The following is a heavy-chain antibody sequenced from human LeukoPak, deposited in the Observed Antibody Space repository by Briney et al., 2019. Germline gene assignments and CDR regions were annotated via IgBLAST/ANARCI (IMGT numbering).Heavy chain of an antibody. Sequence: GGSLRLSCVASGVTFSSYGMHWVRQAPGKGLVWVAFIRSDGSNEYYIDSVKGRFTLSRDNSKNTLYLQMNSLRAEDTAVYYCAKDSAVSGSYPDASDIWGQGTMVTVSS. CDR1: GVTFSSYG. CDR3: AKDSAVSGSYPDASDI. J-gene: IGHJ3*02. D-gene: IGHD1-26*01. CDR2: IRSDGSNE. V-gene: IGHV3-30*02.